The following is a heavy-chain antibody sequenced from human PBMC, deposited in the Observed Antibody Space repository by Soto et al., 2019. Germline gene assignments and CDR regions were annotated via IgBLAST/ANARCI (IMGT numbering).Heavy chain of an antibody. V-gene: IGHV1-69*06. Sequence: QVQLVQSGAEVKKPGSSVKVSCKASGDSFNNDGVNWVRQAPGHGLEWVGGSIAHVGPAKYPQKFQGRATITADTPTNTVFMELLSLTSDDTAIYYCARGALLDWHNYFALDVWGQGTSVTVSS. CDR1: GDSFNNDG. CDR2: SIAHVGPA. D-gene: IGHD3-9*01. CDR3: ARGALLDWHNYFALDV. J-gene: IGHJ6*02.